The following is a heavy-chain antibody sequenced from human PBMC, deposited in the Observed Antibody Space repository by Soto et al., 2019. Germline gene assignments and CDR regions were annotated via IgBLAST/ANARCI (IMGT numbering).Heavy chain of an antibody. D-gene: IGHD3-3*01. Sequence: QVQLVQSGAEVKKPGASVKVSCKASGYTFTSYDINWVRQATGQGLEWMGWMNPNSGNTGYAQKFQGRVTMTRNTSISTGYMELSSLRSEDTAVYYCARGQIYDFWSGYYRNWFDPWGQGTLVTVSS. CDR2: MNPNSGNT. J-gene: IGHJ5*02. V-gene: IGHV1-8*01. CDR1: GYTFTSYD. CDR3: ARGQIYDFWSGYYRNWFDP.